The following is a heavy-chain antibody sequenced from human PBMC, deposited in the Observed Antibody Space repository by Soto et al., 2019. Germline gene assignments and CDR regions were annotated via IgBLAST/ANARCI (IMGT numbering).Heavy chain of an antibody. D-gene: IGHD6-13*01. CDR1: GASATSGTYY. Sequence: KTSETLSLTCTVSGASATSGTYYWTWIRQPPGKGLEWIGHINYSGNTNYNPSLKSRVTISVDTSKNQVSLRLSSVTAADTAVYYCARRIAAVDYWGQGTLVTVSS. J-gene: IGHJ4*02. V-gene: IGHV4-61*01. CDR3: ARRIAAVDY. CDR2: INYSGNT.